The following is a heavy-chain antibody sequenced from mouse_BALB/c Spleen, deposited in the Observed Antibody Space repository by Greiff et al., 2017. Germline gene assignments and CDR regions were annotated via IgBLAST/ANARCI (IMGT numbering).Heavy chain of an antibody. CDR2: IYPGDGDT. CDR3: ARWHYGSSQRAMDY. J-gene: IGHJ4*01. CDR1: GYAFSSSW. V-gene: IGHV1-82*01. D-gene: IGHD1-1*01. Sequence: QVQLQQSGPELVKPGASVKISCKASGYAFSSSWMNWVKQRPGQGLEWIGRIYPGDGDTNYNGKFKGKATLTADKSSSTAYMQLSSLTSVDSAVYFCARWHYGSSQRAMDYWGQGTSVTVSS.